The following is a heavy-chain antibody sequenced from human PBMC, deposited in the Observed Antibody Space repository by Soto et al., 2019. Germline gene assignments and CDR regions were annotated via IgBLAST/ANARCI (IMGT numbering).Heavy chain of an antibody. J-gene: IGHJ4*02. V-gene: IGHV2-5*05. D-gene: IGHD3-16*01. CDR2: IYLDDDK. CDR1: GFSLDTWGVG. Sequence: QITLKKSGPTLVRPTQTLTLTCTVSGFSLDTWGVGVGWIRQPPGKAPEWLALIYLDDDKRYGPSLENRLTITKDPSTSQVVLTVTNMDPVDTVTYFCARALGSWGAYYFDPWGQGTLVTVSS. CDR3: ARALGSWGAYYFDP.